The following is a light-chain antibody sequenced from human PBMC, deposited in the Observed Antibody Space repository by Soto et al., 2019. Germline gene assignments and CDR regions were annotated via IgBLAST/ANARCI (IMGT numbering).Light chain of an antibody. V-gene: IGLV2-14*01. Sequence: QSGLTQPASVSGSPGQSITISCVGTSGDIGDYNYVSWYQQHPGKVPKVIIYDVSNRPSGVSYRFSGTKSGNTASLTVSGLQAEDEADYYCCSYTRSGTLLFGTGTKVTVL. CDR3: CSYTRSGTLL. CDR2: DVS. J-gene: IGLJ1*01. CDR1: SGDIGDYNY.